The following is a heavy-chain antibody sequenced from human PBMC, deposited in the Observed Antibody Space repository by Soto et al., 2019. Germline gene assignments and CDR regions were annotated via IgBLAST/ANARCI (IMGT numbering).Heavy chain of an antibody. CDR2: ISYDGSNK. CDR3: ARDGGSPDYYDSSGYYYDAFDI. D-gene: IGHD3-22*01. CDR1: GFTLSSFG. V-gene: IGHV3-30*03. Sequence: GGSLRLSCAASGFTLSSFGMHWVRQAPGKGLEWVAVISYDGSNKYYADSVKGRFTISRDNSKNTLYLQMNSLRAEDTAVYYCARDGGSPDYYDSSGYYYDAFDIWGQGTMVTVSS. J-gene: IGHJ3*02.